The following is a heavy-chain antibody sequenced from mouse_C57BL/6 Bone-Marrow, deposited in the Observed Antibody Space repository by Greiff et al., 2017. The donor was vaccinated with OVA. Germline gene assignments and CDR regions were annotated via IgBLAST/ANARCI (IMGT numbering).Heavy chain of an antibody. J-gene: IGHJ4*01. V-gene: IGHV1-81*01. CDR3: ARCTNYYGLSMDY. CDR2: IYPRSGNT. CDR1: GYTFTSYG. D-gene: IGHD1-2*01. Sequence: VKLQQSGAELARPGASVKLSCKASGYTFTSYGISWVKQRTGQGLEWIGEIYPRSGNTYYNEKFKGKATLTADKSYSTAYMELRSLTSEYSAVYFYARCTNYYGLSMDYWGQGTSVTVAS.